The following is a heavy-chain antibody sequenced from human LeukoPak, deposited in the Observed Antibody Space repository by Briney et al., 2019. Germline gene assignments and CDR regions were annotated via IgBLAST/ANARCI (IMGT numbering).Heavy chain of an antibody. CDR2: IYYSGTT. Sequence: SETLSLTCTVSGGSINTVSYYWGWLRQPPGKGLEWIGSIYYSGTTHNNASLEGRVTISVDTSKNQFSLRLTSVTAADTAVYYCASLRYYGSADWGQGTLVTVSS. CDR3: ASLRYYGSAD. CDR1: GGSINTVSYY. D-gene: IGHD3-10*01. V-gene: IGHV4-39*01. J-gene: IGHJ4*02.